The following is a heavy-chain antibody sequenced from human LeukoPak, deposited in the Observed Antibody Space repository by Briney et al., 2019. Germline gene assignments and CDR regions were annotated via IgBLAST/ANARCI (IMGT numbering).Heavy chain of an antibody. CDR3: AREYGDVVVVAATPRVSYWFDP. CDR1: GGSISSYY. V-gene: IGHV4-4*07. CDR2: IYTSGST. J-gene: IGHJ5*02. Sequence: PSETLSLTCTVSGGSISSYYWSWIRQPAGKGLEWIGRIYTSGSTNYNPSLKSRVTMSVDTSKNQFSLKLSSVTAADTAVYYCAREYGDVVVVAATPRVSYWFDPWGQGTLVTVSS. D-gene: IGHD2-15*01.